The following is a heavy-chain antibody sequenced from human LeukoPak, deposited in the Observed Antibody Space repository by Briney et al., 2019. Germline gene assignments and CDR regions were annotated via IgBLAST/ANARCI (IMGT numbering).Heavy chain of an antibody. CDR1: GGSISNYW. J-gene: IGHJ4*02. V-gene: IGHV4-59*01. D-gene: IGHD6-13*01. CDR2: VFDSGST. Sequence: PSETLSLTCTVSGGSISNYWWSWTRQPPGKGLEWIGYVFDSGSTNYNPSLKSRVTISVDTSKKQFSLKVSSVTAADTAVYYCARGYSSSWNYLDYWGQGTLVTVSS. CDR3: ARGYSSSWNYLDY.